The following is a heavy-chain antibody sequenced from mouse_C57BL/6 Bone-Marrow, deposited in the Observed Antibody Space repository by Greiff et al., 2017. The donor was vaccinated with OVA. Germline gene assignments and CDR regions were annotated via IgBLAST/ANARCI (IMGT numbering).Heavy chain of an antibody. CDR2: IYPRSGNT. CDR3: ARLGYGYHWYFDV. J-gene: IGHJ1*03. V-gene: IGHV1-81*01. D-gene: IGHD2-2*01. Sequence: QVTLKESGAELARPGASVKLSCKASGYTFTSYGISWVKQRTGQGLEWIGEIYPRSGNTYYNEKFKGKATLTADKSSSTAYMELRSLTSEDSAVYFCARLGYGYHWYFDVWGTGTTVTVSS. CDR1: GYTFTSYG.